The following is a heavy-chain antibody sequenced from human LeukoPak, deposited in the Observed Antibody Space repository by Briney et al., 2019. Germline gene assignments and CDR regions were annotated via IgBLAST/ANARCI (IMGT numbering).Heavy chain of an antibody. CDR2: IKHDGSDK. CDR1: GFTFSRSW. J-gene: IGHJ6*04. CDR3: ARLLPLRYPDGMDV. D-gene: IGHD3-9*01. V-gene: IGHV3-7*03. Sequence: SGGSLRLSCEASGFTFSRSWMSWVRQAPGKGLEWVANIKHDGSDKYYVDSVKGRFTISRDNAKNSLYLQMNSLRAEDTAVYYCARLLPLRYPDGMDVWGKGTTVTVSS.